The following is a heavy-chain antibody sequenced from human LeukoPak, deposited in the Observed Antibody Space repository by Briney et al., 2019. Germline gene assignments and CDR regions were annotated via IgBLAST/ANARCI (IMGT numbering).Heavy chain of an antibody. V-gene: IGHV1-18*01. D-gene: IGHD5-12*01. CDR3: ARGDSGYAFAPFDS. CDR1: GYTLTELS. Sequence: GASVKVSCKVSGYTLTELSMHWVRQAPGKGLEWMGWISTYNGNTNYAQKLLGRITMTTDTSTSTAYMELRSLRSDDTAVYYCARGDSGYAFAPFDSWGQGTLVIVSS. CDR2: ISTYNGNT. J-gene: IGHJ4*02.